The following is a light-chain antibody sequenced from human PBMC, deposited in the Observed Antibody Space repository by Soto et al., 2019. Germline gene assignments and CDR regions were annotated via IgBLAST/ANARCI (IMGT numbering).Light chain of an antibody. J-gene: IGKJ1*01. CDR3: QHSYSTPRT. CDR1: QSISSY. Sequence: DIQMTQSPSSLSASVGDRVTITCRASQSISSYVNWYHQKPGKAPKLLIYAASSLQTVVPSRFSGSGSGTYFTLTISSRQPEYLATYYWQHSYSTPRTCGQGTKVEIK. V-gene: IGKV1-39*01. CDR2: AAS.